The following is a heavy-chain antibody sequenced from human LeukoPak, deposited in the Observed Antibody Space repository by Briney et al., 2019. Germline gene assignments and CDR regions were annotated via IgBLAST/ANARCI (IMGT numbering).Heavy chain of an antibody. CDR2: IYSGGST. Sequence: GGSLRLSCAASGFTVSSNFMSWVRQAPGKGLEWVSLIYSGGSTYYADSVKGRFTISRDNSKNTLYLQMNSLRAEDTAVYYCARDAAAQQLVHYFDYWGQGTLVTV. J-gene: IGHJ4*02. D-gene: IGHD6-13*01. V-gene: IGHV3-53*01. CDR3: ARDAAAQQLVHYFDY. CDR1: GFTVSSNF.